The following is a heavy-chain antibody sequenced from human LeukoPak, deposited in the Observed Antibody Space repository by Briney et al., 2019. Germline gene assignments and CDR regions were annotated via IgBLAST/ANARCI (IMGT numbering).Heavy chain of an antibody. D-gene: IGHD3-10*01. V-gene: IGHV4-30-4*01. J-gene: IGHJ4*02. CDR1: GGSISSGDYY. CDR3: ARWFYYGSGRRQFDY. CDR2: IYYSGST. Sequence: KPSETLSLTCTVSGGSISSGDYYWNWIRQPPGKGLEWTGYIYYSGSTSYNPSLKSRVTILMDTSKNQFSLNLSSVTAADTAVYYCARWFYYGSGRRQFDYWGQGTLVTVSS.